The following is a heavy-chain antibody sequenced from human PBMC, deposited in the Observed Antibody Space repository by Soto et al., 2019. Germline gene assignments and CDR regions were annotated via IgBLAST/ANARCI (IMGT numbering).Heavy chain of an antibody. CDR3: ARDAPSYDFWSGKDAFDI. Sequence: ASVKVSCKASGYTFTSYGISWVRQAPGQGLEWMGWISAYNGNTNYAQKLQGRVTMTTDTSTSTAYMELRSLRSDDTAVYYCARDAPSYDFWSGKDAFDIWGLGTMVTVSS. J-gene: IGHJ3*02. V-gene: IGHV1-18*01. CDR2: ISAYNGNT. D-gene: IGHD3-3*01. CDR1: GYTFTSYG.